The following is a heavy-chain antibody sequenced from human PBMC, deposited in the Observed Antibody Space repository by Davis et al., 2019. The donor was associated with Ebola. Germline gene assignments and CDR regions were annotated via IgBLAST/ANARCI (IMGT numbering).Heavy chain of an antibody. V-gene: IGHV7-4-1*02. CDR2: INTNIGNP. CDR3: ASLPDI. J-gene: IGHJ3*02. CDR1: GYSFTTYG. Sequence: ASVKVSCKASGYSFTTYGMHWVRQAPDQGLEWMGWINTNIGNPTYAKGFTGRFVFSLDTSVSTAYLQISSLKAEDTAVYFCASLPDIWGQGTMVTVSS.